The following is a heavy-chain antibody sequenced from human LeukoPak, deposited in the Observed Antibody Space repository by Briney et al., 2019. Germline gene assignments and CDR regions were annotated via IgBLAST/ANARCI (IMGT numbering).Heavy chain of an antibody. D-gene: IGHD4-17*01. CDR1: DDSFSSHY. J-gene: IGHJ3*02. V-gene: IGHV4-59*11. CDR3: ARDLVTVTKGFDI. Sequence: SETLTLTCAVSDDSFSSHYWTWIRQPPGKGLEWIGYISYIGSTNYNPSLKSRVTISIDTSKNQFSLKLSSVTAADTAVYYCARDLVTVTKGFDIWGQGTMVSVSS. CDR2: ISYIGST.